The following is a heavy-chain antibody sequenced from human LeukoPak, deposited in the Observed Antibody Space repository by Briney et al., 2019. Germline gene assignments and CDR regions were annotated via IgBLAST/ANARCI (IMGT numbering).Heavy chain of an antibody. CDR3: ARITMIPQA. CDR1: GFTFSNYA. V-gene: IGHV3-23*01. D-gene: IGHD3-22*01. Sequence: PGGSLRLSCAASGFTFSNYAMSWVRQAPGKGLEWVSSISGSGSSTYYADSVKGRFTISRDNSKNTLSLQMNSLRAEDTAVYYYARITMIPQAWGQGTLVTVSS. CDR2: ISGSGSST. J-gene: IGHJ4*02.